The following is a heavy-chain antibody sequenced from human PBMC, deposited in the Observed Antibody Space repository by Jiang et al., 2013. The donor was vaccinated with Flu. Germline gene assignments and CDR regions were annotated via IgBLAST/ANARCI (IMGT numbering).Heavy chain of an antibody. D-gene: IGHD6-13*01. CDR1: GGSISSSSDY. CDR3: ARETAAAPITEYYYGVDV. J-gene: IGHJ6*02. V-gene: IGHV4-39*07. CDR2: VFYTGRT. Sequence: GSGLVKPSETLSLTCTVSGGSISSSSDYWGWIRQPPGKGLEWIGIVFYTGRTYYNPSLKSRVAMSVDTSKNQFSLKLNSVTAADTALYYCARETAAAPITEYYYGVDVWG.